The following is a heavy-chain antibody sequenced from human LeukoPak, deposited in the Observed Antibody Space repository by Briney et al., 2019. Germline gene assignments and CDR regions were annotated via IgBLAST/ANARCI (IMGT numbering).Heavy chain of an antibody. CDR2: IYYSGST. CDR1: GGSISSGSYY. J-gene: IGHJ4*02. V-gene: IGHV4-39*07. D-gene: IGHD6-19*01. CDR3: ARRSGIAVAGAFDY. Sequence: SQTLSLTCTVSGGSISSGSYYWGWIRQPPGKGLEWIGSIYYSGSTYYNPSLKSRVTISVDTSKNQFSLKLRSVTAADTAVYYCARRSGIAVAGAFDYWGQGTLVTVSS.